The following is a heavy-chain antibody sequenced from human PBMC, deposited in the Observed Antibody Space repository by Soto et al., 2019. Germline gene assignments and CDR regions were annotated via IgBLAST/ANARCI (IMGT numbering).Heavy chain of an antibody. J-gene: IGHJ6*02. CDR1: GYTLTELS. D-gene: IGHD6-13*01. Sequence: ASVKVSCKVSGYTLTELSMHWVRQAPGKGLEWMGGFDPEDGETIYAQKFQGRVTMTEDTSTDTAYMELSSLRSEDTAVYYCATGPSVSSSWKYYYYYYGMDVWGQGTTVTVSS. CDR3: ATGPSVSSSWKYYYYYYGMDV. CDR2: FDPEDGET. V-gene: IGHV1-24*01.